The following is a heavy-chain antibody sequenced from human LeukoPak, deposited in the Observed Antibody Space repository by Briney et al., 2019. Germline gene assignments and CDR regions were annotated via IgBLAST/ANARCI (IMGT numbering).Heavy chain of an antibody. CDR2: IGGPTET. CDR3: AKDATPRNSIWDYFGK. CDR1: GFSFDICA. V-gene: IGHV3-23*01. Sequence: GGSLRLSCVASGFSFDICAMSWVRQAPGKGPEWVSSIGGPTETSHADSVKGRFTVSRDNSQNTLYLQMNSLRAEDTAVYYCAKDATPRNSIWDYFGKWGQGALVTVST. D-gene: IGHD4-23*01. J-gene: IGHJ4*02.